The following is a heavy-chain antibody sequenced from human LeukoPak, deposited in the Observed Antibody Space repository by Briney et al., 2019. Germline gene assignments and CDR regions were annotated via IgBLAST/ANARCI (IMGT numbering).Heavy chain of an antibody. J-gene: IGHJ4*02. CDR1: GYTLTELS. CDR2: FDPEDGET. D-gene: IGHD5-18*01. V-gene: IGHV1-24*01. Sequence: GASVKVSCKVSGYTLTELSMHWVRQAPGKGLEWMGGFDPEDGETNYAQKFQGRVTITADESTSTAYMELSSLRSEDTAVYYCARKGYSYAPFDYWGQGTLVTVSS. CDR3: ARKGYSYAPFDY.